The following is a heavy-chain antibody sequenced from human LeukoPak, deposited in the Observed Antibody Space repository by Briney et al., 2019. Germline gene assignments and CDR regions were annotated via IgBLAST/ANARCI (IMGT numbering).Heavy chain of an antibody. CDR3: ARSMVRGVIYFDY. D-gene: IGHD3-10*01. CDR1: GYSISSGYY. J-gene: IGHJ4*02. CDR2: IYHSGST. Sequence: PSETLSLTCTVSGYSISSGYYWGWIRQPPGKGLEWIGSIYHSGSTYYNPSLKSRVTISVDTSKNQFSLKLSSVTAADTAVYYCARSMVRGVIYFDYWGQGTLVTVSP. V-gene: IGHV4-38-2*02.